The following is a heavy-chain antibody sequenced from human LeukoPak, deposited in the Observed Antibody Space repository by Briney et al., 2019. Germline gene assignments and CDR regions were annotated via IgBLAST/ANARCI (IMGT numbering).Heavy chain of an antibody. Sequence: GGSLRLSCTASGFTFKTYAMHWVRQAPGRGLEYVSSITTDGTTTYHANSVKGRFTISRDNSKNTLYLQMGSLRAEDMALYYCARDAITSGWFDAYDMWGQGTMVTVSS. V-gene: IGHV3-64*01. CDR2: ITTDGTTT. D-gene: IGHD6-19*01. CDR3: ARDAITSGWFDAYDM. J-gene: IGHJ3*02. CDR1: GFTFKTYA.